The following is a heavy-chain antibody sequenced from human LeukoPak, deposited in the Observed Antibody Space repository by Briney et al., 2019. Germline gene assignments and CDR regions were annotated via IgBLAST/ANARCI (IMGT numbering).Heavy chain of an antibody. Sequence: PSETLSLTCTVSGYSISSGYYWGWIRQPPGKGLEWIGSIYHSGSTYYNPSLKSRVTISVDTSKNQFSLKLSSVTAADTAVYYCARGIPPFDYWGQGTLVTVSS. CDR3: ARGIPPFDY. V-gene: IGHV4-38-2*02. CDR2: IYHSGST. J-gene: IGHJ4*02. CDR1: GYSISSGYY. D-gene: IGHD2-2*02.